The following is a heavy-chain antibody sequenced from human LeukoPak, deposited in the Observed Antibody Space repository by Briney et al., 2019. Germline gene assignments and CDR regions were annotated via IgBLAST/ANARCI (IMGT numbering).Heavy chain of an antibody. CDR1: GGSISSYH. J-gene: IGHJ6*02. CDR3: ARVRAAAGTAHPLYYGMDV. CDR2: IYYSGST. V-gene: IGHV4-59*01. Sequence: SETLSLTCTVSGGSISSYHWSWIRQPPGKGLEWIGYIYYSGSTNYNPSLKSRVTISVDTSKNQFSLKLSSVTAADTAVYYCARVRAAAGTAHPLYYGMDVWGQGTTVTVSS. D-gene: IGHD6-13*01.